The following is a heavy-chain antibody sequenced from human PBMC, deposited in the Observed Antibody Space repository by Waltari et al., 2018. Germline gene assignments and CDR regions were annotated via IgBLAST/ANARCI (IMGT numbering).Heavy chain of an antibody. Sequence: QVQLVQSGAEMQKPGASVKLSCKASRYTLNWYYLTWVRQAPGQGLEWMGIVSPTGSSKASSQKFQGRLTMTTDTSTSTVYMELTGLTSEDTAVYYCARVSEMATIVHAFDIWGPGTLVTVSS. CDR1: RYTLNWYY. J-gene: IGHJ3*02. CDR2: VSPTGSSK. V-gene: IGHV1-46*02. CDR3: ARVSEMATIVHAFDI. D-gene: IGHD5-12*01.